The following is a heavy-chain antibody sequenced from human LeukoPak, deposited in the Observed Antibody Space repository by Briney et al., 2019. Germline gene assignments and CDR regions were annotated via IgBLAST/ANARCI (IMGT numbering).Heavy chain of an antibody. Sequence: GGSLRLSCAASGFTFSSYAMSWVRQAPGKGLEWVSAISGSGGSTYYADSVKGRFTISRDNSKNTLYLQMNSLRAEDTAVYYCAETLHAAGSPFDYWGQGTLVTVSS. J-gene: IGHJ4*02. CDR3: AETLHAAGSPFDY. D-gene: IGHD6-13*01. CDR2: ISGSGGST. CDR1: GFTFSSYA. V-gene: IGHV3-23*01.